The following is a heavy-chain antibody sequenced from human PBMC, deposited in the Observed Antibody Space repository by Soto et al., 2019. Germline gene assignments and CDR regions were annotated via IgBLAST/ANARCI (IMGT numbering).Heavy chain of an antibody. D-gene: IGHD3-16*01. CDR2: MNPNSGNT. V-gene: IGHV1-8*01. CDR1: GYTFTSYD. J-gene: IGHJ4*02. Sequence: QVQLVQSGAEVKKPGASVKVSCKASGYTFTSYDINWVRQATGQGLEWMGWMNPNSGNTGYAQKFQGRVTMTRNTSISTAYMDLSSLRSEDTAVYYCATWQDDYIWGTNDYWGQGTLVTVSS. CDR3: ATWQDDYIWGTNDY.